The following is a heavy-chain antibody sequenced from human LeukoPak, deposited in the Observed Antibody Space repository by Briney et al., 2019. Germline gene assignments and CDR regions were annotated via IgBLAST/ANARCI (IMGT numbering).Heavy chain of an antibody. Sequence: SETLSLTCTVSGGSISSYYWSWIRQPPGKGLEWIGYIYYSGSTNYNLSLKSRVTISIDTSKNQFSLKLNSVTPEDTAVYYCARGINQATYYDILTGYDSYYYYYMDVWGKGTTVTVSS. D-gene: IGHD3-9*01. J-gene: IGHJ6*03. CDR1: GGSISSYY. V-gene: IGHV4-59*12. CDR2: IYYSGST. CDR3: ARGINQATYYDILTGYDSYYYYYMDV.